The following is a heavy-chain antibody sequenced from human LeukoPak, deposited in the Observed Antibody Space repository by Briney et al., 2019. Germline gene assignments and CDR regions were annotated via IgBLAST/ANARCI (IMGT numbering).Heavy chain of an antibody. CDR1: GFTFSSYS. V-gene: IGHV3-21*01. Sequence: PGGSLRLSCAASGFTFSSYSMNWVRQAPGKGLEWVSSISSSSSYIYYADSVKGRFTISRDNAKNSLYLQMNSLRAEDMAVYYCARDGKGSHASHYYYYYMDVWGKGTTVTVSS. CDR2: ISSSSSYI. J-gene: IGHJ6*03. D-gene: IGHD1-26*01. CDR3: ARDGKGSHASHYYYYYMDV.